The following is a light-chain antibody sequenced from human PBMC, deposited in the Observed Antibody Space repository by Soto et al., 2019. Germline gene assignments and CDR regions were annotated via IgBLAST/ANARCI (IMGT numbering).Light chain of an antibody. V-gene: IGLV2-14*01. J-gene: IGLJ2*01. Sequence: QSALTQPASVSGSPGQSITISCTGASSDVGDYSYVSWYQHHPGQAPELLIYEVSNRPSGVSHRFSGSKSGNTASLTISGLQAEDDADYYCCSYTSISTGVLFGGGTKLTVL. CDR1: SSDVGDYSY. CDR2: EVS. CDR3: CSYTSISTGVL.